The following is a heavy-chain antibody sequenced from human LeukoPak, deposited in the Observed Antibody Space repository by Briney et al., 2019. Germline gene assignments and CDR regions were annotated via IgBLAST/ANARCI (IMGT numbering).Heavy chain of an antibody. CDR3: ASRIAAAGSPFDY. V-gene: IGHV4-59*08. CDR2: IYYSGST. CDR1: GGSISSYY. J-gene: IGHJ4*02. D-gene: IGHD6-13*01. Sequence: PSETLSLTCTVSGGSISSYYWSWIRQPPGKGLEWIGYIYYSGSTNYNPSLKSRVTISVDTSKNQFSLKLSSVTAADTAVYYCASRIAAAGSPFDYWGQGTLVTVSS.